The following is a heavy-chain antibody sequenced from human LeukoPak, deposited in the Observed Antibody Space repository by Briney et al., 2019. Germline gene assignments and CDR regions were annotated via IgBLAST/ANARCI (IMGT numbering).Heavy chain of an antibody. D-gene: IGHD3-3*01. CDR3: AKGQNDFWSGYYQYYFDY. CDR2: ISGSGGST. CDR1: GFTFSSYA. V-gene: IGHV3-23*01. J-gene: IGHJ4*02. Sequence: GGSLRLSCAASGFTFSSYAMSWVRQAPGKGLEWVSAISGSGGSTYYADSVKGRFTISRDNSKNTLYLQMNSLRAEDTAVYYCAKGQNDFWSGYYQYYFDYWGQGTLVTVSS.